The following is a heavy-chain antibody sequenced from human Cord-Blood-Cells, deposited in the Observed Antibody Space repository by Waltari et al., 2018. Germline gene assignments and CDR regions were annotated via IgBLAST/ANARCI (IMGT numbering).Heavy chain of an antibody. V-gene: IGHV1-24*01. Sequence: QVQLVQSGAEGKKPGASVKVSCKVSGYTLTELSMHWGRQAPGKGLEWMGGFDPEEGETIYAQKFQGRVTMTEDTSTDTAYMELGSLRSEDTAVYYCATWGRYGANFGCWGQGTLVTVSS. CDR3: ATWGRYGANFGC. CDR1: GYTLTELS. D-gene: IGHD1-26*01. J-gene: IGHJ4*02. CDR2: FDPEEGET.